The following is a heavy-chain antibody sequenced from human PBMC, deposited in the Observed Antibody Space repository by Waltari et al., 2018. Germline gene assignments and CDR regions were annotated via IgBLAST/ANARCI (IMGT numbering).Heavy chain of an antibody. J-gene: IGHJ6*02. CDR2: ISSSGNTI. CDR1: GFTFGGYE. Sequence: EVLLVESGGGLVQPGGALRLYCIASGFTFGGYEMNWVRQAPGKGLEWVSYISSSGNTIYYADSVKARFTTSRDNAKNSLYLQMNSLRVDDTAVYYCARRPYYYHGMDVWGQGTTVTVSS. CDR3: ARRPYYYHGMDV. V-gene: IGHV3-48*03.